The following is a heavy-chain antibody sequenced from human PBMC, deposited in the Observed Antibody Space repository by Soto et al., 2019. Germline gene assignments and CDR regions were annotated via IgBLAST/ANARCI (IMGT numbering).Heavy chain of an antibody. CDR1: GYTFTGYY. V-gene: IGHV1-2*04. J-gene: IGHJ2*01. Sequence: QGQLVQSGAEVKKPGASVKVSCKASGYTFTGYYLHWVRQAPGQGLEWMGWIKPSSGGTNYAQKFQGSVTMTRDTSITTAYVEVSSLTSDDTAVYFCARARETFSGFDFWGRGTLVTVSS. CDR3: ARARETFSGFDF. D-gene: IGHD1-26*01. CDR2: IKPSSGGT.